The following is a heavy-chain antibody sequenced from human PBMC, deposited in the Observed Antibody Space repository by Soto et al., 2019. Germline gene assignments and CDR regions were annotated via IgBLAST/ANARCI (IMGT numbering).Heavy chain of an antibody. Sequence: EMQLVHSGAEVKKPGESLTISCRGSGYSFTNYWISWVRQTPGKGLEWMGRIDPSNSYTNYGPSFQGHVTISVDTSITTAYLQWSSLKASDTAIYSCARHEFYYGGCDYWGQGTLVTVSS. J-gene: IGHJ4*02. CDR1: GYSFTNYW. CDR3: ARHEFYYGGCDY. V-gene: IGHV5-10-1*03. CDR2: IDPSNSYT. D-gene: IGHD3-10*01.